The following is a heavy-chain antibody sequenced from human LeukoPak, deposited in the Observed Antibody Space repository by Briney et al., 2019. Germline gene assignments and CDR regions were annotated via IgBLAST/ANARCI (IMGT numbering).Heavy chain of an antibody. D-gene: IGHD6-19*01. J-gene: IGHJ5*02. CDR3: AREVYSSGSGFDP. CDR1: GGTFSNYA. CDR2: IIPILGIA. Sequence: SVKVSCKASGGTFSNYAISWVRQAPGQGLEWMGRIIPILGIANYAQKFQGRVTITADKSTSTAYMELSSLRSEDTAVYYCAREVYSSGSGFDPWGQGTLVTVSS. V-gene: IGHV1-69*04.